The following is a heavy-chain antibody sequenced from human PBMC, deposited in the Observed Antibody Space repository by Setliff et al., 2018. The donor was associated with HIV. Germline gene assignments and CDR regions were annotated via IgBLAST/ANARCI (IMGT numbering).Heavy chain of an antibody. CDR3: ARWPTTVTYNWFDP. CDR1: GGTFSSYA. CDR2: INPNSGGT. J-gene: IGHJ5*02. D-gene: IGHD4-17*01. V-gene: IGHV1-2*02. Sequence: ASVKVSCKASGGTFSSYAISWVRQAPGQGLEWMGWINPNSGGTNYAQKFQGRVTMTSDTSISTAYMELSRLRSDDTAVYYCARWPTTVTYNWFDPWGQGTLVTVSS.